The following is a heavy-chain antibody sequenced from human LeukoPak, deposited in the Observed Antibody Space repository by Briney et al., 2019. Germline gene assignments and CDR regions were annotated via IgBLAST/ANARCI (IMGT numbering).Heavy chain of an antibody. CDR2: ISSSSSTI. Sequence: QPGGSLRLSCAASGFTFSSYSMNWVRQAPGKGLEWVSYISSSSSTIYYADSVKGRFTISRDNAKNSLYLQMNSLRAEDTAVYYCARLWSLELDYWGQGTLVTVSS. D-gene: IGHD1-7*01. CDR3: ARLWSLELDY. V-gene: IGHV3-48*01. CDR1: GFTFSSYS. J-gene: IGHJ4*02.